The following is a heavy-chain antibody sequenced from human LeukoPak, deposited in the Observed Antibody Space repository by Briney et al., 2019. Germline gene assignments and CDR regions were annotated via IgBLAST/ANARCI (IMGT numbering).Heavy chain of an antibody. CDR3: AREGTGFDY. J-gene: IGHJ4*02. D-gene: IGHD3-10*01. CDR2: FDPEDGET. CDR1: GYTLTELS. Sequence: VASVKVSCKVSGYTLTELSMHWVRQAPGKGLEWMGGFDPEDGETIYAQKLQGRVTMTTDTTTSTAYMELRSLRSDDTAVYYCAREGTGFDYWGQGTLVTVSS. V-gene: IGHV1-24*01.